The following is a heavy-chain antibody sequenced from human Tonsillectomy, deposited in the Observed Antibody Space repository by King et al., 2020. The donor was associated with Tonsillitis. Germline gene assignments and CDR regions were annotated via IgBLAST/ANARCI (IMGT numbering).Heavy chain of an antibody. Sequence: VQLVESGGGLVKPGGSLRLSCAASGFTLSIYSMNWVRQAPGKGREWVSSITSSCNYADSLKGRFSISRDNAKNSRYLQMNSLRAEDTAVYYCARRRSYYDSSGYYYEDGFDNWGQGTMITVSS. CDR1: GFTLSIYS. D-gene: IGHD3-22*01. J-gene: IGHJ3*02. V-gene: IGHV3-21*01. CDR2: ITSSC. CDR3: ARRRSYYDSSGYYYEDGFDN.